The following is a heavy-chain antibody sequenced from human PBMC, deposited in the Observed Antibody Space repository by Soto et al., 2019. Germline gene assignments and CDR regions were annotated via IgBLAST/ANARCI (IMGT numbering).Heavy chain of an antibody. CDR3: ARGPGGGGLRFDS. D-gene: IGHD2-21*02. J-gene: IGHJ5*01. CDR2: TYYRSRWYN. CDR1: GDSVSSTAAA. Sequence: QVQLQQSGPGLVKPSQTLSLTCAISGDSVSSTAAAWHWIRQSPSRGLEWLGRTYYRSRWYNDYSGSGKSRIIINPDTSRNPVSLQVNSGTPEDTALNYCARGPGGGGLRFDSWGHGTLVTVSS. V-gene: IGHV6-1*01.